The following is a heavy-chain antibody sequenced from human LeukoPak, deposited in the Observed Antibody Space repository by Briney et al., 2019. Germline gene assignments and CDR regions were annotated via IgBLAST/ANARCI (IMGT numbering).Heavy chain of an antibody. J-gene: IGHJ3*02. CDR1: GGSISSSY. V-gene: IGHV4-59*12. CDR2: IYYSGST. D-gene: IGHD5-24*01. CDR3: ARLKVTPGRRDGYNFNAFDI. Sequence: SETLSLTCTVSGGSISSSYWSWIRQPPGKGLEWIGYIYYSGSTNYNPSLKSRVTISVDTSKNQFSLKLSSVTAADTAVYYCARLKVTPGRRDGYNFNAFDIWGQGTMVTVSS.